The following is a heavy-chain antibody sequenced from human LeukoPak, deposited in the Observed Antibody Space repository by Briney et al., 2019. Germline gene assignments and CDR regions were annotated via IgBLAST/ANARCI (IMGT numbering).Heavy chain of an antibody. V-gene: IGHV1-8*01. J-gene: IGHJ3*02. CDR3: ARYTWDTHRAFDI. CDR1: GYTFTSYD. Sequence: ASVKVSCKASGYTFTSYDINWVRQATGQGLEWMGWMNPNSGNTGYAQKFQGRVTMTRNNSISTAYMELSSLRSEDPAVYYCARYTWDTHRAFDIWGQGTMVTVSS. D-gene: IGHD1-26*01. CDR2: MNPNSGNT.